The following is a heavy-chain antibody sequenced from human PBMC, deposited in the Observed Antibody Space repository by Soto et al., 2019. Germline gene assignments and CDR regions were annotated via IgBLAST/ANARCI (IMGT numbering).Heavy chain of an antibody. CDR3: ARDLSGTGLDI. J-gene: IGHJ6*02. CDR2: VYSTGGV. D-gene: IGHD1-26*01. V-gene: IGHV4-4*07. CDR1: GDSIGKFY. Sequence: QLQLHESAPGLVKPSETLSLTCKVSGDSIGKFYWGWIRQSAGKGLGWMGRVYSTGGVTYNPALKGRVTISLDRSNNHVSLEMNSVTAADTAVYFCARDLSGTGLDIWGRGTRVSVSS.